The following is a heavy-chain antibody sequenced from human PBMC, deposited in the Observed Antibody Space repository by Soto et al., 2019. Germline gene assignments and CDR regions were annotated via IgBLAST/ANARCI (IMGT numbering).Heavy chain of an antibody. Sequence: PGGSLRLSCAASGFTVSSNYMSWVRQAPGKGLEWVSVIYSGGSTYYADSVKGRFTISRHNSKNTLYLQMDSLRAEDTAVYYCARALYGDLTDRNYYYYYYMDVWGKGTTVTVSS. V-gene: IGHV3-53*04. CDR3: ARALYGDLTDRNYYYYYYMDV. D-gene: IGHD4-17*01. CDR2: IYSGGST. J-gene: IGHJ6*03. CDR1: GFTVSSNY.